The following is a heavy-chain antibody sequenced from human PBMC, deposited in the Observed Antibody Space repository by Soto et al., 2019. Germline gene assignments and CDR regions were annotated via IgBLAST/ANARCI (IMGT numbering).Heavy chain of an antibody. J-gene: IGHJ5*02. D-gene: IGHD2-15*01. V-gene: IGHV3-30-3*01. CDR1: GFTFSSYA. CDR3: ARDIVVVVAASNWFDP. CDR2: ISYDGSNK. Sequence: GGSLRLSCAASGFTFSSYAMHWVRQAPGKGLEWVAVISYDGSNKYYADSVKGRFTISRDNAKNSLYLQMNSLRDEDTAVYYCARDIVVVVAASNWFDPWGQGTLVTVSS.